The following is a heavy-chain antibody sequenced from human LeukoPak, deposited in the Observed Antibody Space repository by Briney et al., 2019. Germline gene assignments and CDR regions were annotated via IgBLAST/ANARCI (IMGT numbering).Heavy chain of an antibody. D-gene: IGHD6-6*01. CDR3: ASGEYSSTDY. Sequence: GSLRLSCAASGFTFSSYGMHWVRQPPGKGLEWIGEINHSGSTNYNPSLKSRVTISVDTSKNQFSLKLSSVTAADTAVYYCASGEYSSTDYWGQGTLVTVSS. V-gene: IGHV4-34*01. J-gene: IGHJ4*02. CDR1: GFTFSSYG. CDR2: INHSGST.